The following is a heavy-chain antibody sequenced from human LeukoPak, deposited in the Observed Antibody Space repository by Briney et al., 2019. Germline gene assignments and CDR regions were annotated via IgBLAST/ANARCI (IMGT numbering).Heavy chain of an antibody. J-gene: IGHJ4*02. CDR2: ISAYNGDT. CDR1: GYTFTSYG. D-gene: IGHD6-13*01. V-gene: IGHV1-18*01. CDR3: ARVHGSQQLAYYYFDY. Sequence: ASVTVSCKASGYTFTSYGISWVRQAPGQGLEWMGWISAYNGDTNYAQKLQGRVTMTTDTSTSTAYMELRSLRPADTAVYYCARVHGSQQLAYYYFDYWGQGTLVTVSS.